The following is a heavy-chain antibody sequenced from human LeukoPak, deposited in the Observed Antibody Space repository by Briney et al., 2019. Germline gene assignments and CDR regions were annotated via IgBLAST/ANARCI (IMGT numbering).Heavy chain of an antibody. D-gene: IGHD4-23*01. CDR3: ARDKSYYGGNPTLDL. CDR2: IYYSGST. V-gene: IGHV4-39*02. J-gene: IGHJ2*01. CDR1: GGSISSSSYY. Sequence: SETLSLTCTVSGGSISSSSYYWGWIRQPPGKGLEWIGSIYYSGSTYYNPSLKSRVTISVDTSKNQFSLKLSSVTAADTAVYYCARDKSYYGGNPTLDLWGRGTLVTVSS.